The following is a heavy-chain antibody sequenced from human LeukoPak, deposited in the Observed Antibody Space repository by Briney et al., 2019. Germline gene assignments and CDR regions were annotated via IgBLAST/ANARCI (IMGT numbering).Heavy chain of an antibody. J-gene: IGHJ4*02. Sequence: PSETLSLTCTVSGGSLSSYYWTWIRQPPGKRLEWIGYIYYSGSTNYNPSLKSRVTISVDTSKNQFSLRLSSVTVADTAVYYCARGLKFYDILTAYYTFPYFDYWGQGALVTVSS. CDR3: ARGLKFYDILTAYYTFPYFDY. V-gene: IGHV4-59*01. D-gene: IGHD3-9*01. CDR1: GGSLSSYY. CDR2: IYYSGST.